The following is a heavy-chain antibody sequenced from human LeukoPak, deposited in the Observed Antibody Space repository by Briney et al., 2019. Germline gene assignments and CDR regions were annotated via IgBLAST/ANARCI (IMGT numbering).Heavy chain of an antibody. CDR1: GFTFSGSA. D-gene: IGHD1-26*01. Sequence: GGSLRLSCAASGFTFSGSAIHWVRQSSGKGLEGVGQIDKKDKGYATATAYAASVKGRFTISRDDSINTAYLQMKSLKTEDTALYYCARDSGTYNWFDPWGQGTLVTVSS. CDR3: ARDSGTYNWFDP. CDR2: IDKKDKGYATAT. J-gene: IGHJ5*02. V-gene: IGHV3-73*01.